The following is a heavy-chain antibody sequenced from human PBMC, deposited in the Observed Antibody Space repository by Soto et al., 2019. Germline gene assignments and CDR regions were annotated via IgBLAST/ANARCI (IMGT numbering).Heavy chain of an antibody. V-gene: IGHV3-21*01. J-gene: IGHJ6*02. CDR2: ISSSSSYI. CDR3: ARDKVTSYYYYGMDV. Sequence: EVQLLESGGGLVQPGGSLRLSCAASGFTFSSYSMNWVRQAPGKGLEWVSSISSSSSYIYYADSVKGRFTISRDNAKNSLYLQMNSLRAEDTAVYYCARDKVTSYYYYGMDVWGQGTTVTVSS. CDR1: GFTFSSYS. D-gene: IGHD4-4*01.